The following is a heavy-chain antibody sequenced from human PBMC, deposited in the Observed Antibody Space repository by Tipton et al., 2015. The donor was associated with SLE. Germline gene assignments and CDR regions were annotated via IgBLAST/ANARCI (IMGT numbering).Heavy chain of an antibody. Sequence: QSGPEVKKPGASVKVSCKASGYTFTSYAMHWVRQAPGQRLEWMGWINAGNGNTKYSQKFQGRVTITRDTSASTAYMELSSLRSEHPAVYYCARGARELGTVTTNFDYWGQGTLVTVSS. CDR3: ARGARELGTVTTNFDY. D-gene: IGHD4-17*01. J-gene: IGHJ4*02. CDR1: GYTFTSYA. CDR2: INAGNGNT. V-gene: IGHV1-3*01.